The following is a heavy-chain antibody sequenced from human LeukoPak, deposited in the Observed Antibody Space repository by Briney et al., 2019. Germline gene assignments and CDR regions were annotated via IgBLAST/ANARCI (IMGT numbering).Heavy chain of an antibody. D-gene: IGHD1-14*01. J-gene: IGHJ6*02. V-gene: IGHV1-58*02. CDR3: AAEYMTRNYYYGMDV. CDR2: IDDGSGNT. CDR1: GFTFTSSA. Sequence: SVKVSCKASGFTFTSSAMQWVRQARGQRLEWIGWIDDGSGNTNYAQKFQERVTITRDMSTSTAYMELSSLRSEDTAVYYCAAEYMTRNYYYGMDVWGQGTTVTVSS.